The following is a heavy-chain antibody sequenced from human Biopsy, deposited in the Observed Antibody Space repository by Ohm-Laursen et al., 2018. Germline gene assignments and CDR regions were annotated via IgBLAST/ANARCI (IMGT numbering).Heavy chain of an antibody. V-gene: IGHV3-23*01. J-gene: IGHJ4*02. D-gene: IGHD2-2*01. Sequence: SLRLSCAASGFTFSSHAMSWVRQAPGKGLECVSVINGSGGSTYYADSVKGRFTISRDNAKNSLHLQMNSLRPEDTAVYYCARTRLSIVIKPAAVVFDNWGQGTLVTVSS. CDR1: GFTFSSHA. CDR3: ARTRLSIVIKPAAVVFDN. CDR2: INGSGGST.